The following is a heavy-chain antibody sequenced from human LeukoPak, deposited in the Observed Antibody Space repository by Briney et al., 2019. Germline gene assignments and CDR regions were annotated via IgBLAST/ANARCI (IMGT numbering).Heavy chain of an antibody. CDR3: ARDRPKSDSSSWYWDFDY. J-gene: IGHJ4*02. D-gene: IGHD6-13*01. CDR2: ISAYNGNT. CDR1: GYTFTNYG. Sequence: ASVKVSCKTSGYTFTNYGISWVRQAPGQGLEWMGWISAYNGNTNYAQKVQGRVTMTTDTSTSTADMELRSLRSDDTAVYYCARDRPKSDSSSWYWDFDYWGQGTLVTVSS. V-gene: IGHV1-18*01.